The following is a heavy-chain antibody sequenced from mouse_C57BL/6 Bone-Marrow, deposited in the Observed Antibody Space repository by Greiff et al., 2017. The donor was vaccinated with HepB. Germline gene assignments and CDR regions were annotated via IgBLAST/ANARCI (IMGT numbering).Heavy chain of an antibody. CDR3: ARRIYYDYDEGENYFDY. CDR1: GYTFTSYW. Sequence: QVQLQQPGAELVKPGASVKLSCKASGYTFTSYWMHWVKQRPGQGLEWIGMIHPNSGSTNYNEKFKSKATLTVDKSSSTAYMQLSSLTSEDSAVYYCARRIYYDYDEGENYFDYWGQGTTLTVSS. V-gene: IGHV1-64*01. D-gene: IGHD2-4*01. CDR2: IHPNSGST. J-gene: IGHJ2*01.